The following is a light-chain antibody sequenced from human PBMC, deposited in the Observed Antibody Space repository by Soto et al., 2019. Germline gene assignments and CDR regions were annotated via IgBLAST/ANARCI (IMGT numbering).Light chain of an antibody. CDR3: AAWDDNFSTYV. CDR1: GSNIGAGYD. CDR2: KNN. Sequence: QSVLTQPPSVSGAPGQRVTISCTGSGSNIGAGYDVHWYQHRPGTAPKLLISKNNQRPSGVPDRFSGSKSGTSASLAISGLRSEDEADYYCAAWDDNFSTYVFGSGTKLTVL. J-gene: IGLJ1*01. V-gene: IGLV1-40*01.